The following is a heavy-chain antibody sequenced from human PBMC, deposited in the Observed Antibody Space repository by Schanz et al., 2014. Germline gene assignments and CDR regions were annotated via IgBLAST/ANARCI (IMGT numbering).Heavy chain of an antibody. D-gene: IGHD2-15*01. CDR2: IATSSSTR. CDR3: ARDRGYCSGGSCLTFDY. CDR1: GFDFNSYS. Sequence: EVQLLESGGGLVQPGGSLRLSCEASGFDFNSYSMNWVRQVPGKGLEWLSYIATSSSTRHYADSVKGRVTISRDNAKNSVSLQMNTLRAEDTAVYYCARDRGYCSGGSCLTFDYWGQGTLVTVSS. J-gene: IGHJ4*02. V-gene: IGHV3-48*01.